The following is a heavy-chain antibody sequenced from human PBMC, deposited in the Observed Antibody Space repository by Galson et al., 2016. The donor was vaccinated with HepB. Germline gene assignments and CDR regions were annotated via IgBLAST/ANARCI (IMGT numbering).Heavy chain of an antibody. J-gene: IGHJ6*03. CDR1: GFTLSRYA. V-gene: IGHV3-23*01. CDR3: PEDRFGSEYDSWSDYYSVGYYDYMDV. CDR2: ISGNGGST. Sequence: SLRLSCAASGFTLSRYAMSWVRQAPGKGLEWVSAISGNGGSTYYADSVKGRFTISRDNSKNTLYLQMNSLRAEDTAVYYCPEDRFGSEYDSWSDYYSVGYYDYMDVWGKGTTVTVSS. D-gene: IGHD3-3*01.